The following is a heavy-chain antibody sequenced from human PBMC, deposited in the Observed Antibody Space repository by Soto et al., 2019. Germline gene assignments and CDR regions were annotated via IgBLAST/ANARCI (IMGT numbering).Heavy chain of an antibody. J-gene: IGHJ6*02. CDR2: ISYDGSNK. CDR3: AKPATLWYYYYGMDV. V-gene: IGHV3-30*18. CDR1: GFTFSSYG. D-gene: IGHD1-26*01. Sequence: GGSLRLSCAASGFTFSSYGMHWVRQAPGKGLEWVAVISYDGSNKYYADSVKGRFTISRDNSKNTLYLQMNSLRAEDTAVYYCAKPATLWYYYYGMDVWGQGTTVTVS.